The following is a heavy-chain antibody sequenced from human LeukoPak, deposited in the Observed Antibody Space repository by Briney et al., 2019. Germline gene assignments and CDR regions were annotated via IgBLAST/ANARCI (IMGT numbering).Heavy chain of an antibody. J-gene: IGHJ4*02. CDR1: GYTFSTNG. V-gene: IGHV3-33*01. CDR2: IWFDGSRT. Sequence: GRSLTLSCAASGYTFSTNGMHRVRQAPGKGLEWVEVIWFDGSRTYYADSVKGRLTISRDNSEDILYLQMNSLRAEDTALYFCARILGGCIGTTCYAIPPHYWGQGTQVTISS. D-gene: IGHD2-2*01. CDR3: ARILGGCIGTTCYAIPPHY.